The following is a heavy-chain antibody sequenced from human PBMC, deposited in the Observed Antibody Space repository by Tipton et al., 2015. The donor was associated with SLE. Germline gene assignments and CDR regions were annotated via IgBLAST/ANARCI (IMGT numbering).Heavy chain of an antibody. J-gene: IGHJ4*02. V-gene: IGHV4-34*01. CDR1: GGSFSGYY. D-gene: IGHD2/OR15-2a*01. CDR2: IYHSGST. Sequence: LRLSCAVYGGSFSGYYWSWIRQPPGKGLEWIGSIYHSGSTYYNPSLKSRVTISVDTSKNQFSLKLSSVTAADTAVYYCASYLYYFDYWGQGTLVTVSS. CDR3: ASYLYYFDY.